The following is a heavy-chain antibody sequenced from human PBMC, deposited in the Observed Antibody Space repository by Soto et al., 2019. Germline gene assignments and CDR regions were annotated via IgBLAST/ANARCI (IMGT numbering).Heavy chain of an antibody. J-gene: IGHJ6*02. CDR2: INPNSGGT. CDR1: GYTFTGYY. V-gene: IGHV1-2*04. CDR3: ARVYSGYEPRSNYYGMDV. Sequence: GASVKVSCKASGYTFTGYYMHWVRQAPGQGLEWMGWINPNSGGTNYAQKFQGWVTMTRDTSISTAYMELSRLRSDDTAVYYCARVYSGYEPRSNYYGMDVWGQGTTLTVSS. D-gene: IGHD5-12*01.